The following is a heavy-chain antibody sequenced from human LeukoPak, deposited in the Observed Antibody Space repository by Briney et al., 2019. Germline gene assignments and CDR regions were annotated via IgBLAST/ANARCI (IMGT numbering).Heavy chain of an antibody. CDR1: GYSFTSYW. J-gene: IGHJ4*02. Sequence: GESLKISCKGSGYSFTSYWIGWVRQMPGKGLEWIGIIYPGDSDTRYSPSFQGQVIISAHKSISTAYLQCSSLKASDTAMYYCASSYYGIFYFDYWGQGTLVTVSS. CDR3: ASSYYGIFYFDY. CDR2: IYPGDSDT. V-gene: IGHV5-51*01. D-gene: IGHD1-26*01.